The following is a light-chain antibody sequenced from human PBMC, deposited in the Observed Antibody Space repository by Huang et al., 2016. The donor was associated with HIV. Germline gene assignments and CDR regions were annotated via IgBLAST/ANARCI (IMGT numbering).Light chain of an antibody. J-gene: IGKJ5*01. Sequence: EIVLTQSPATLSLSPGDRATLSCRASPSVNTYLAWYQQRPGRAPRLLIYGASSRASGIPARFSGSGSGTDFTLTISSLEPEDFAVYYCQQRSSWPPRVTFGQGTRLEIK. CDR3: QQRSSWPPRVT. V-gene: IGKV3-11*01. CDR1: PSVNTY. CDR2: GAS.